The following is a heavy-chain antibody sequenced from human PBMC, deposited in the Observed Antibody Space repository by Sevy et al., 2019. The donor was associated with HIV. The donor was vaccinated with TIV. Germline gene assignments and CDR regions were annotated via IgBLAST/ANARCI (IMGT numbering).Heavy chain of an antibody. J-gene: IGHJ6*02. V-gene: IGHV3-21*01. CDR1: GFTFIGYT. D-gene: IGHD1-26*01. CDR2: ISSTGKYI. Sequence: GSLRLSCAASGFTFIGYTMNWVRQAPGKGLEWVSSISSTGKYIYYAESLKGRFTVSRDNADNSLYLQINSLRAEDTAIYYCVREGTGRGYYYGLDVWGQGTTVTVSS. CDR3: VREGTGRGYYYGLDV.